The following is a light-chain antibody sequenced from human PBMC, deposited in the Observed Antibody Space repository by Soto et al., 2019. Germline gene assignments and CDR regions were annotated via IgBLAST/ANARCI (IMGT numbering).Light chain of an antibody. CDR2: DAS. CDR3: QQYDTYSRGT. Sequence: DIQMTQSPSTLSASVGDRVTITCRAIQSISSWLAWYQQKPGTAPTVLIYDASTLESGVPSRFSGSGSGTEFTLTISSLQPDDFATYYCQQYDTYSRGTFGQGTKVDIK. CDR1: QSISSW. J-gene: IGKJ1*01. V-gene: IGKV1-5*01.